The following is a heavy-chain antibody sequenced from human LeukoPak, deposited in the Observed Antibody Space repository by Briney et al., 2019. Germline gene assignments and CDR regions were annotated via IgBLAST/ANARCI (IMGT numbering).Heavy chain of an antibody. D-gene: IGHD3/OR15-3a*01. V-gene: IGHV3-23*01. J-gene: IGHJ4*02. Sequence: GGSLRLSCAASGFTFSTYSMTWVRQAPGKGLEWVSAFSASAGSTHYADSVKGRFTISRDNSKNTLYLQMDSLRSEDTAVYYCAKGGQTFDYWGQGTLVNVSS. CDR3: AKGGQTFDY. CDR1: GFTFSTYS. CDR2: FSASAGST.